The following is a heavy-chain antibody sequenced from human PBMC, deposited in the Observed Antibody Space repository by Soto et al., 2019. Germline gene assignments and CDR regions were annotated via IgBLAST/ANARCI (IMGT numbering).Heavy chain of an antibody. CDR3: ARDSSGWDPYYYYGMDV. D-gene: IGHD6-19*01. CDR2: TYYRSKWYN. V-gene: IGHV6-1*01. CDR1: GDSVSSNSAA. Sequence: SQTLSLTCAISGDSVSSNSAAWNWIRQSPSRGLEWLGRTYYRSKWYNDYAVSVKSRITINPDTSKNQFSLQLNSVNPEDTAVYYCARDSSGWDPYYYYGMDVWGQGTTVTVSS. J-gene: IGHJ6*02.